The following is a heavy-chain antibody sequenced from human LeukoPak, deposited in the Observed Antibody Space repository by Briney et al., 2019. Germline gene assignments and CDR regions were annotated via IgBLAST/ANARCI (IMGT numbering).Heavy chain of an antibody. D-gene: IGHD1-20*01. CDR3: ARGLTGAPYNWFDP. CDR1: GGSFSGYY. CDR2: INHSGST. V-gene: IGHV4-34*01. Sequence: SETLSLTCAVYGGSFSGYYWSWIRQPPGKGLEWIGEINHSGSTNYNPSLKSRVTISVDTSKNQFSLKLSPVTAADTAVYYCARGLTGAPYNWFDPWGQGTLVTVSS. J-gene: IGHJ5*02.